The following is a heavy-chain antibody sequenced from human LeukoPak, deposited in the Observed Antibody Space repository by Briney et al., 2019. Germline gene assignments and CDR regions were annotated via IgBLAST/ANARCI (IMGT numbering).Heavy chain of an antibody. CDR3: ARAWYSSSYDNWFDP. CDR1: GGSISSYY. V-gene: IGHV4-59*12. J-gene: IGHJ5*02. D-gene: IGHD6-13*01. Sequence: PSETLSLTCTVSGGSISSYYWSWFRQPPGKGLEWIAYIYYSGSTYYNPSLKSRVTISVDRSKNQFSLKLSSVTAADTAVYYCARAWYSSSYDNWFDPWGQGTLVTVSS. CDR2: IYYSGST.